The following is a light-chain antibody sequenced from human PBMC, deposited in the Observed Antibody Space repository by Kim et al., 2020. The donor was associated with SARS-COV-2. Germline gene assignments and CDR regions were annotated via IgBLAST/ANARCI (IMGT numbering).Light chain of an antibody. CDR2: QDS. J-gene: IGLJ2*01. CDR1: ELEGKY. V-gene: IGLV3-1*01. CDR3: QAWNSSTVV. Sequence: SVSRGQTASIAGSGGELEGKYAYRYQQSPGRSPVLVIYQDSPRPSGIPERFSGSSSGNTATLTIGETRAMDEADYYGQAWNSSTVVFGGGTQLTVL.